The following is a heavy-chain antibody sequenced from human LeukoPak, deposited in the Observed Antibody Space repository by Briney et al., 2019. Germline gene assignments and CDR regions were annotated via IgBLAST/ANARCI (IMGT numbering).Heavy chain of an antibody. J-gene: IGHJ3*02. Sequence: AASVKVSCKASGGTFSSYAISWVRQAPGQGLEWMGRIIPIFGTANYAQTFQGRVTITTDESTSTAYMELSSLRSEDTAVYYCAKTKSVIDAFDIWGQGTMVTVSS. CDR3: AKTKSVIDAFDI. CDR1: GGTFSSYA. D-gene: IGHD3-22*01. CDR2: IIPIFGTA. V-gene: IGHV1-69*05.